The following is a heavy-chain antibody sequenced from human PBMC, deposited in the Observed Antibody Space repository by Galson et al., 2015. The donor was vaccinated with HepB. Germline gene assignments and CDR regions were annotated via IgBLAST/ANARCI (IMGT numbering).Heavy chain of an antibody. CDR2: IKQDGSGK. V-gene: IGHV3-7*03. J-gene: IGHJ6*02. D-gene: IGHD1-26*01. CDR1: GFTFNSYA. Sequence: SLRLSCAASGFTFNSYAMNWVRQAPGKGLEWVANIKQDGSGKYYVDSVKGRFTISRDNAKNSLYLQMNSLRAEDTAWYYCARVQVGATGGYYYYYGIDVWGQGTTVTVSS. CDR3: ARVQVGATGGYYYYYGIDV.